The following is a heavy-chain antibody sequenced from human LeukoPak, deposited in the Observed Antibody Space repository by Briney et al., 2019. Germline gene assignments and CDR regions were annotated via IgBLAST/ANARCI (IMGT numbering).Heavy chain of an antibody. D-gene: IGHD2-2*02. CDR1: GYTFTGYY. Sequence: ASVKVSCKASGYTFTGYYMHWVRQAPGQGLEWMGWINPNSGGTNYAQKFQGRVTMTRDTSISPAYMELSRLRSDDTAVYYCARDLRIVVAPAAIRYNWFDPWGQGTLVTVSS. CDR2: INPNSGGT. V-gene: IGHV1-2*02. CDR3: ARDLRIVVAPAAIRYNWFDP. J-gene: IGHJ5*02.